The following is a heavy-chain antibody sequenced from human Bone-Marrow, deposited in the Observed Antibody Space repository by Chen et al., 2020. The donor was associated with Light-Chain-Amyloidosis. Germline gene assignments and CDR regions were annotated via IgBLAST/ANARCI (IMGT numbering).Heavy chain of an antibody. Sequence: EVQLEQSGPEVKKPGESLKISCKGSGYTFPNYWIVWVRQMPGKGLEWMGVIYPDDYDARYSPSFECQVTISADKSITTAYLQWRSLKASDTAMYYCARRRDGYNFDYWGQGTLVTVSS. V-gene: IGHV5-51*01. CDR1: GYTFPNYW. D-gene: IGHD5-12*01. CDR2: IYPDDYDA. CDR3: ARRRDGYNFDY. J-gene: IGHJ4*02.